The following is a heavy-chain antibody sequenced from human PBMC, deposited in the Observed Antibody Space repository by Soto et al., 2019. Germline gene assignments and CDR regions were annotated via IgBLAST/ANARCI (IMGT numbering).Heavy chain of an antibody. CDR1: GFTFSSYS. CDR2: ISSSSSYI. J-gene: IGHJ4*02. CDR3: VRLSGSGSGPFDY. D-gene: IGHD3-10*01. Sequence: GGSLRLSCAASGFTFSSYSMNWVRQAPGKGLEWVSSISSSSSYIYYADSVKGRFTISRDNAKNSLYLQMNSLRAEDTAVYYCVRLSGSGSGPFDYWGQGTLVTVSS. V-gene: IGHV3-21*01.